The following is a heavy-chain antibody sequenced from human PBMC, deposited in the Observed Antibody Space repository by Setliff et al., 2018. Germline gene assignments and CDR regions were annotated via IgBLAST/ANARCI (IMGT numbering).Heavy chain of an antibody. V-gene: IGHV1-18*01. Sequence: ASVKVSCKASGYTFTDYGVTWVRQAPGQGLEWVGWISPHNGNTYYAPKFQGTVLMTADTSTTTAYLELRSLTSDDTAVYYCSRLVRYCTTTSCQGASGAEFWGQGTLVTVSS. D-gene: IGHD2-2*01. J-gene: IGHJ4*02. CDR1: GYTFTDYG. CDR2: ISPHNGNT. CDR3: SRLVRYCTTTSCQGASGAEF.